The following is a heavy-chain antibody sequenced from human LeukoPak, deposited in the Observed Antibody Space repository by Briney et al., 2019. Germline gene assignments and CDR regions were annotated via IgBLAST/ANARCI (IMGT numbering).Heavy chain of an antibody. J-gene: IGHJ4*02. V-gene: IGHV3-48*03. CDR3: VGRDY. CDR2: ISSSGSTT. Sequence: GGSLRLSCAASGFTFSSYEMNWVRQAPGKGLEWVSYISSSGSTTYYADSVKGRFTISRDNSKNTLYLQMNSLRAEDTAVYYCVGRDYWGQGTLVTVSS. D-gene: IGHD3-10*01. CDR1: GFTFSSYE.